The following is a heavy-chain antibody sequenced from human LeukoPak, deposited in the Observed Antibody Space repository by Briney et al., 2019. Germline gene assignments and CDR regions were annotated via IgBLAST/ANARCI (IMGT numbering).Heavy chain of an antibody. Sequence: GGSLRLSCVAASGFTLSNYWMNWVRQAPGKGLEWVSYISSSSSTIYYADSVKGRFTISRDNSNNTLFLHLNSLRGEDTAVYYCTRNSGWYGLSWGQGTLVTVSS. CDR1: GFTLSNYW. CDR2: ISSSSSTI. J-gene: IGHJ1*01. D-gene: IGHD6-19*01. CDR3: TRNSGWYGLS. V-gene: IGHV3-48*01.